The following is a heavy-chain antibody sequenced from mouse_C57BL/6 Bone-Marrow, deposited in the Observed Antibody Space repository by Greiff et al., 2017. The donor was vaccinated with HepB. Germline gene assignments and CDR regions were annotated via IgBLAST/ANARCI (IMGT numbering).Heavy chain of an antibody. CDR2: FYPGSGSI. J-gene: IGHJ4*01. CDR3: ARHEEGGHYYAMDY. CDR1: GYTFTEYT. Sequence: VKLMESGAELVKPGASVKLSCKASGYTFTEYTIHWVKQRSGQGLEWIGWFYPGSGSIKYNEKFKDKATLTADKSSSTVYMELSRMTSEDSAVYFYARHEEGGHYYAMDYWGQGTSVTVSS. V-gene: IGHV1-62-2*01. D-gene: IGHD3-3*01.